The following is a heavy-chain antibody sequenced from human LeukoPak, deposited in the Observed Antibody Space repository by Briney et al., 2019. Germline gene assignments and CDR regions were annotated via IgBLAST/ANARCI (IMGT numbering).Heavy chain of an antibody. D-gene: IGHD1-26*01. V-gene: IGHV3-23*01. Sequence: PGGSLRLSCAASGFTFSSHAMSWVRQAPGKGLEWVSSIVGTGVSRDYADSVKGRFTVSRDNSNNTVYLQMNSLRAEDTAVYYCARKLYSDNSHDAFDIWGQGTMVIVSS. CDR2: IVGTGVSR. J-gene: IGHJ3*02. CDR3: ARKLYSDNSHDAFDI. CDR1: GFTFSSHA.